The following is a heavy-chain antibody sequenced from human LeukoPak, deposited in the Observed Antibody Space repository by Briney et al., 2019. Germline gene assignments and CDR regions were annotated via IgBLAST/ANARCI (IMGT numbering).Heavy chain of an antibody. CDR2: MSYDGSNK. CDR3: AREQYSYGDFDY. D-gene: IGHD5-18*01. V-gene: IGHV3-30-3*01. J-gene: IGHJ4*02. Sequence: GGSLRLSCDASGFTVNSYAMNWVRQAPGKGLEWVAVMSYDGSNKYCADSVKGRFSISRDISINTLFLEMDSLRVEDTAVYYCAREQYSYGDFDYWGQGALVTVSS. CDR1: GFTVNSYA.